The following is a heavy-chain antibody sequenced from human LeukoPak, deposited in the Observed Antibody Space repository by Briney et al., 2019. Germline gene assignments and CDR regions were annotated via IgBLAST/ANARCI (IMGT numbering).Heavy chain of an antibody. Sequence: PSETLSLTCAVHGGSFGDYFWTWIVQSPGKGLEWIGEINHGGITYYNPSLKSRVAISVDRSKNQLSLRLTSVTAADTAVYYCARRSPNYYFDYWGQGTPVTVSS. V-gene: IGHV4-34*01. CDR1: GGSFGDYF. CDR3: ARRSPNYYFDY. J-gene: IGHJ4*02. CDR2: INHGGIT.